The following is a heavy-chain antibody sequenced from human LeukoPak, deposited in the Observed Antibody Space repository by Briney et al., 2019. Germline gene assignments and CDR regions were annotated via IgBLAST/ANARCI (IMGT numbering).Heavy chain of an antibody. CDR1: GGSISSSSYY. D-gene: IGHD3-10*01. V-gene: IGHV4-39*07. Sequence: SETLSLTCTVSGGSISSSSYYWGWIRQPPGKGLEWIGSVHYSGTTYYNPSLKSRVTISVDTSKNQFSLKLSSVTAADTAVYYCATTYYYGSGSYAFDIWGQGTMVTVSS. CDR2: VHYSGTT. J-gene: IGHJ3*02. CDR3: ATTYYYGSGSYAFDI.